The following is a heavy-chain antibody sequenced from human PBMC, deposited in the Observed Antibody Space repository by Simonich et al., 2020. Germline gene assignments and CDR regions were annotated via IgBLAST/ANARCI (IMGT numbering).Heavy chain of an antibody. D-gene: IGHD6-19*01. CDR1: GFTFSSYS. CDR2: ISSSSSYI. Sequence: EVQLVESGGGLVKPGGSLRLSCAASGFTFSSYSMNWVSQAPGKGLEWVSSISSSSSYINYADSVKGRFTIARDNAKNSLYLQMNSLRAEDTAVYYCARWIAVAGTGAYGMDVWGQGTTVTVSS. CDR3: ARWIAVAGTGAYGMDV. J-gene: IGHJ6*02. V-gene: IGHV3-21*01.